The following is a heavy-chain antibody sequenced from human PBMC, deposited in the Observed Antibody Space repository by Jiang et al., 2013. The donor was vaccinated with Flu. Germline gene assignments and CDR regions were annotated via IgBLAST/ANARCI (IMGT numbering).Heavy chain of an antibody. V-gene: IGHV3-64*01. J-gene: IGHJ4*02. CDR3: ARLSGHYDTSGYYYDY. CDR2: ITANGAGT. D-gene: IGHD3-22*01. Sequence: VQLVESGGGLVQPGGSLRLSCAASGFIFSGYAMHWIRQAPGKGLEYVSAITANGAGTFYANYVKGRFTIYRDNSKNTLFLQMDSLRADDTAVYYCARLSGHYDTSGYYYDYWGQGTLVTVSS. CDR1: GFIFSGYA.